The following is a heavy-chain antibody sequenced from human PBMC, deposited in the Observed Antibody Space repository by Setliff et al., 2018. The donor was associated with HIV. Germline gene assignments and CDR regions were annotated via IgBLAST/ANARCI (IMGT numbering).Heavy chain of an antibody. Sequence: WASVKVSCKASGYTFTSYYMRWVRQAPGQGLEWMGIINPSGGRTRYAQKFQGRVTMTRDTSTSTVYMELSSLRSEDTAVYYCARDGYYNSWSGYGYYYYYMDVWGKGTTVTVSS. CDR1: GYTFTSYY. CDR3: ARDGYYNSWSGYGYYYYYMDV. J-gene: IGHJ6*03. V-gene: IGHV1-46*01. D-gene: IGHD3-3*01. CDR2: INPSGGRT.